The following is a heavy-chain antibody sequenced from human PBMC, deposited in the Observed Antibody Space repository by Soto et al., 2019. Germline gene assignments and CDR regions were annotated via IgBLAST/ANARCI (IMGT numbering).Heavy chain of an antibody. J-gene: IGHJ6*02. CDR1: GYSFTGYY. D-gene: IGHD2-15*01. Sequence: GASVKVSCKASGYSFTGYYMHWVRQAPGQGLEWMGWINPNSGGTNYAQKFQGWVTMTRDTSISTAYMELSRLRSDDTAVYYCARAVCSGGSCSSYYYYGXDVWGQGTTVTVSS. CDR3: ARAVCSGGSCSSYYYYGXDV. CDR2: INPNSGGT. V-gene: IGHV1-2*04.